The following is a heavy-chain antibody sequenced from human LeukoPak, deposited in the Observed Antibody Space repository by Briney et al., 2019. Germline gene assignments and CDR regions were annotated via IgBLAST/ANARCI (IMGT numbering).Heavy chain of an antibody. V-gene: IGHV4-59*12. Sequence: PSETLSLTCTVSGGSISSYYWSWIRQPPGKGLEWIGYIYYSGSTNYNPSLKSRVTISVDTSKNQFSLKLSSVTAADTAVYYCARGRSHDYGDYGPPGYGFDYWGQGTLVTVSS. D-gene: IGHD4-17*01. CDR2: IYYSGST. CDR1: GGSISSYY. CDR3: ARGRSHDYGDYGPPGYGFDY. J-gene: IGHJ4*02.